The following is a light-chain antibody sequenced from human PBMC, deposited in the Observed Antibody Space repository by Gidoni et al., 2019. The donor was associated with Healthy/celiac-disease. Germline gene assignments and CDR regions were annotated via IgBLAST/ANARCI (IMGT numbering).Light chain of an antibody. V-gene: IGKV1-39*01. CDR2: AAS. Sequence: IQMTQSPSSLSASVGDRVTITCRASQSISSYLNCNQQKPRKATKLLIYAASSLQSGGPSRFSGSGSGTDFTLTISSLQPEDFETYYCQQSYSTPRLTFXGXTKVEIK. J-gene: IGKJ4*01. CDR1: QSISSY. CDR3: QQSYSTPRLT.